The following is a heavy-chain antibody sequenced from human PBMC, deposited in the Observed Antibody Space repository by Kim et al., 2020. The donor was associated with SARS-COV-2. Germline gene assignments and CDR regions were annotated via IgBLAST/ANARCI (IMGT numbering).Heavy chain of an antibody. Sequence: SETLSLTCAVYGGSFSGYYWSWIRQPPGKGLEWIGEINHSGSTNYNPSLKSRVTISVDTSKNQFSLKLSSVTAADTAVYYCARGCLDIVATILFFDPWGQGTLVTVSS. CDR2: INHSGST. V-gene: IGHV4-34*01. CDR3: ARGCLDIVATILFFDP. J-gene: IGHJ5*02. CDR1: GGSFSGYY. D-gene: IGHD5-12*01.